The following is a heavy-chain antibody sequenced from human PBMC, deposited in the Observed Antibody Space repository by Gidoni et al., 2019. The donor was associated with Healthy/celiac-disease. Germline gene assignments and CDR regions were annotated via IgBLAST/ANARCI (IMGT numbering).Heavy chain of an antibody. CDR2: ISSSGGAI. V-gene: IGHV3-11*01. D-gene: IGHD3-10*01. CDR3: ARNGDYYGSWSPLDV. J-gene: IGHJ6*04. Sequence: QVQLVESGGGLAEPGGSLRLLCAASGFTFSDYYMSWRRQAPGKGLEWFAYISSSGGAISYADALKGRCTISSDNAKNTLYLRLNSLRAEDTAVYYCARNGDYYGSWSPLDVWGKGTTVTVSS. CDR1: GFTFSDYY.